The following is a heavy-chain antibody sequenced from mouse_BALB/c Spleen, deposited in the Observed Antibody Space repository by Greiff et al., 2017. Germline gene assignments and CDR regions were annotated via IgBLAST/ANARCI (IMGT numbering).Heavy chain of an antibody. CDR2: IRNKANGYTT. CDR1: GFTFTDYY. V-gene: IGHV7-3*02. CDR3: ARPQTARASAWFAY. D-gene: IGHD3-2*01. Sequence: EVQLVESGGGLVQPGGSLRLSCATSGFTFTDYYMSWVRQPPGKALEWLGFIRNKANGYTTEYSASVKGRFTISRDNSQSILYLQMNTLRAEDSATYYCARPQTARASAWFAYWGQGTLVTVSA. J-gene: IGHJ3*01.